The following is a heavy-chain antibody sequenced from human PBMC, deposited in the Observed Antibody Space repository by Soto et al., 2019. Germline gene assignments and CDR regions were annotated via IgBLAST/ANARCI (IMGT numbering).Heavy chain of an antibody. CDR3: HGYGY. D-gene: IGHD5-12*01. CDR2: IYSGGST. CDR1: GFSVTANY. J-gene: IGHJ4*02. V-gene: IGHV3-53*01. Sequence: EVQVVESGGGLIQPGGSLRLSCEVSGFSVTANYMSWGRQAPGKGLEWVSVIYSGGSTYYIDSVKGRFSISRDISKNTLYLQVSSLRAADTAVYYCHGYGYWGQGTLVTVSS.